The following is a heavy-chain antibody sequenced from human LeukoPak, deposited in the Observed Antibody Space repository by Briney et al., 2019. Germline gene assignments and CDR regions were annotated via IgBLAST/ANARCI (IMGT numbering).Heavy chain of an antibody. Sequence: ASLKVSCKASGYTFTSYVLKWVRQAPGQGLEWMGWMKSNSGKTGYAQKFQGRVTITRHTYIRTDYMELSSLRSEDTPVYFCARAPKYDFWSGYDILFSDGWFDPWGQGTLVTVSS. CDR2: MKSNSGKT. V-gene: IGHV1-8*03. D-gene: IGHD3-3*01. J-gene: IGHJ5*02. CDR1: GYTFTSYV. CDR3: ARAPKYDFWSGYDILFSDGWFDP.